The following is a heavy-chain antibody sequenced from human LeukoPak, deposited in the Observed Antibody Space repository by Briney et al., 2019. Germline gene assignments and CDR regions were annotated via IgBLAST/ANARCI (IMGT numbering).Heavy chain of an antibody. CDR2: IKSKTDGGTT. J-gene: IGHJ4*02. CDR3: TLASIAARGSFDY. D-gene: IGHD6-6*01. V-gene: IGHV3-15*01. CDR1: GFTFSNAW. Sequence: GGSLRLSCAASGFTFSNAWMSWVRQAPGKGLEWVGRIKSKTDGGTTDYAAPVKGRFTISRDDSKNTLYLQMNGLKTEDTAVYYCTLASIAARGSFDYWGQGTLVTVSS.